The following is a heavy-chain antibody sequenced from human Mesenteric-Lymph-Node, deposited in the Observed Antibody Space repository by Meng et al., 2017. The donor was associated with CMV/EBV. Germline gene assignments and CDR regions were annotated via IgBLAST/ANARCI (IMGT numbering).Heavy chain of an antibody. V-gene: IGHV3-23*03. CDR2: IYSGGSST. D-gene: IGHD4-17*01. CDR3: AKNDYGDYDLNWFDP. CDR1: GFTFSSYA. J-gene: IGHJ5*02. Sequence: GGSLRLSCAASGFTFSSYAMGWVRQAPGKGLKWVSVIYSGGSSTYYADSVKGRFTISRDNSKNTLYLQMNSLRAEDTAVYYCAKNDYGDYDLNWFDPWGQGTLVTVSS.